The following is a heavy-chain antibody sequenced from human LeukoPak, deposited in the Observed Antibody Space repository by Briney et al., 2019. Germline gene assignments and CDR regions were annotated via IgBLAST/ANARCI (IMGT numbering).Heavy chain of an antibody. D-gene: IGHD2-15*01. V-gene: IGHV1-69*13. Sequence: SVKVSCKTSGYSFIDYYIHWVRQAPGQGLEWMGGIIPIFGTANYAQKFQGRVTITADESTSTAYMELSSLRSEDTAVYYCARARFDCSGGSCYSPNWFDPWGQGTLVTVSS. CDR2: IIPIFGTA. J-gene: IGHJ5*02. CDR3: ARARFDCSGGSCYSPNWFDP. CDR1: GYSFIDYY.